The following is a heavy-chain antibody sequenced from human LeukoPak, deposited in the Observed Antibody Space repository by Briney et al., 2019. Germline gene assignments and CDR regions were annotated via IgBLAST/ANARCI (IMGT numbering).Heavy chain of an antibody. V-gene: IGHV3-23*01. CDR3: AKGSLSGGTHYFDF. CDR1: GFTFSISA. CDR2: ISGSVVST. J-gene: IGHJ4*02. Sequence: GGSLRLSCAASGFTFSISAMSWVRQAQGKRLEWVSGISGSVVSTYYADSVKGRFTISRDNSKNTLYLQMNSLRAEDTAVHYCAKGSLSGGTHYFDFWGQGTLVTVSS. D-gene: IGHD2-15*01.